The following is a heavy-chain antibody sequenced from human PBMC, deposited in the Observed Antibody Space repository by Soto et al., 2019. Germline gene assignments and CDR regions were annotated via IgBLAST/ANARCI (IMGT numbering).Heavy chain of an antibody. CDR1: GFTFSSYG. CDR3: AKDPDIVATSPDY. V-gene: IGHV3-30*18. J-gene: IGHJ4*02. Sequence: GGSLRLSCAASGFTFSSYGMHWVRQAPGKGLEWVAVISYDGSNKYYADSVKGRFTISRDNSKNTLYLQMNSLRAEDTAVYYCAKDPDIVATSPDYWAQGTLVNVSS. D-gene: IGHD5-12*01. CDR2: ISYDGSNK.